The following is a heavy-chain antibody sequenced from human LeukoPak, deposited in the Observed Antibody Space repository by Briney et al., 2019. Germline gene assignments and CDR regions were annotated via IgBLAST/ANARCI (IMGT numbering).Heavy chain of an antibody. CDR3: AKDYPTLGYCTSTSCSFFDY. J-gene: IGHJ4*02. V-gene: IGHV3-53*01. Sequence: PGGSLRLSCAASGFTVSSTCMSWVRQAPGKGLEWVSFIYSGDTTYYADSVKGRFTISRDDSQNTLYLQMNSLRAEDTAVYYCAKDYPTLGYCTSTSCSFFDYWGQGTLVTVSS. CDR2: IYSGDTT. CDR1: GFTVSSTC. D-gene: IGHD2-2*01.